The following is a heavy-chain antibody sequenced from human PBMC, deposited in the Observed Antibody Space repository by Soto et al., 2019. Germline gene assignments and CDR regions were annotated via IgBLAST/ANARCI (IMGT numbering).Heavy chain of an antibody. CDR2: IYYSGST. Sequence: SETLSLTCTVSGGSISSGGYYWSWIRQHPGKGLEWIGYIYYSGSTYYNPSLKSRVTISVDTSKNQFSLKLSSVTAADTAVYYCARVQLDYGFAPWGQGTLVTVSS. CDR3: ARVQLDYGFAP. D-gene: IGHD4-17*01. J-gene: IGHJ5*02. V-gene: IGHV4-31*03. CDR1: GGSISSGGYY.